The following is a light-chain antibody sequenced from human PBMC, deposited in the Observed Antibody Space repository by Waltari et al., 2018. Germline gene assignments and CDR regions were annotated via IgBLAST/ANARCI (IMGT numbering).Light chain of an antibody. J-gene: IGKJ1*01. V-gene: IGKV1-39*01. Sequence: DIQMTQSPSSLSASVGDRVTITCRASQSISSYLNWYQQKPGKAPKLLIYAASSLQGGVPSRFSGSGSGTDFTLKISRVEAEDVGVYYCMQGTHWPPWTFGQGTKVEIK. CDR2: AAS. CDR3: MQGTHWPPWT. CDR1: QSISSY.